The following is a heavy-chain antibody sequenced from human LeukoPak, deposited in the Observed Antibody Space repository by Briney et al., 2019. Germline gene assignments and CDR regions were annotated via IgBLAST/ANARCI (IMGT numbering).Heavy chain of an antibody. CDR3: ARSGEAAAVRY. CDR1: GGSFSGYY. Sequence: PSETLSLTCAVYGGSFSGYYWSWIRQPPGKGLEWIGEINHSGSTNYNPSLKSRVTISVDTSKNQFSLKLSSVTAADTAVYYCARSGEAAAVRYWGQGTLVTVS. V-gene: IGHV4-34*01. D-gene: IGHD6-13*01. J-gene: IGHJ4*02. CDR2: INHSGST.